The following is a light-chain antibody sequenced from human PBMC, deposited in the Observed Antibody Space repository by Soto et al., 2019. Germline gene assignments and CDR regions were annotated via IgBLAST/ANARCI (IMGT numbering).Light chain of an antibody. CDR1: QSVSSSY. CDR3: QQYGSSPRIT. CDR2: GAS. Sequence: EIVLTQSPGTLSLSPGERATLSFSASQSVSSSYLAWYQQKPGQAPRLLIYGASSRATGIPDRFSGSGSGTDFTLTISRLEPEDFAVYYCQQYGSSPRITFGQGTRLETK. J-gene: IGKJ5*01. V-gene: IGKV3-20*01.